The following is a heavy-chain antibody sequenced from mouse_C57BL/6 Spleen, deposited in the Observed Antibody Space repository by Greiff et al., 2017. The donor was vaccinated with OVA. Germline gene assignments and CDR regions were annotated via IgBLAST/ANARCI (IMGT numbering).Heavy chain of an antibody. D-gene: IGHD3-2*02. CDR1: GYAFSSSW. Sequence: QVQLQQSGPELVKPGASVKISCKASGYAFSSSWMNWVKQRPGQGLEWIGRIYPGDGDTNYNGKFKGKATLTADKSSSTAYMQLSSLTSEDSAVYCCASAGQVRLNYWGQGTTLTVSS. CDR2: IYPGDGDT. V-gene: IGHV1-82*01. J-gene: IGHJ2*01. CDR3: ASAGQVRLNY.